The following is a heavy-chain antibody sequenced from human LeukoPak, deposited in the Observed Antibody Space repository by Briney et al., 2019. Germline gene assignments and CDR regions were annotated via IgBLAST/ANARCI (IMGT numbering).Heavy chain of an antibody. CDR2: IWYDGSNK. Sequence: GRSLRLSCAASGFTFSSYGMHWVRQAPGKGLEWVAVIWYDGSNKYHADSAKGRFTISRDNSKNKLYLQMNSLRAEDTAVYYCARAAYDSSGYLTLWGQGTLVTVSS. CDR3: ARAAYDSSGYLTL. J-gene: IGHJ4*02. D-gene: IGHD3-22*01. CDR1: GFTFSSYG. V-gene: IGHV3-33*01.